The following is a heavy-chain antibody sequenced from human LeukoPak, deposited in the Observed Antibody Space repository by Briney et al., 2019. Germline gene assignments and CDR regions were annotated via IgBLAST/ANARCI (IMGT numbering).Heavy chain of an antibody. CDR2: ISGSGGST. Sequence: PGGSLRLSCAASGFTFSSYAMSWVRQAPGKGLEWVTAISGSGGSTYYADSVKGRFTISRDNSKNTLYLQMNSLRAEDTAVYYCAKRRRNYYDSSGYYEYFDYWGQGTLVTVSS. CDR3: AKRRRNYYDSSGYYEYFDY. J-gene: IGHJ4*02. V-gene: IGHV3-23*01. D-gene: IGHD3-22*01. CDR1: GFTFSSYA.